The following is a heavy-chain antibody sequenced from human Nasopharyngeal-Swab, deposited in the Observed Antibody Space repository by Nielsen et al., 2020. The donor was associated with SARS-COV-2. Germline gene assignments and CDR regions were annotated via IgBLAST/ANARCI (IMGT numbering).Heavy chain of an antibody. Sequence: GGSLRLSCAASGFTLDDYAMHWVRQAPGKGLEWASGISWNSGNIGYADSVKGRFTISRDNAKNSLYLQMNSLRAEDTALYYCENGAGYGSSQVSDYWGQGTLVTVSS. D-gene: IGHD3-22*01. CDR1: GFTLDDYA. CDR2: ISWNSGNI. CDR3: ENGAGYGSSQVSDY. J-gene: IGHJ4*02. V-gene: IGHV3-9*01.